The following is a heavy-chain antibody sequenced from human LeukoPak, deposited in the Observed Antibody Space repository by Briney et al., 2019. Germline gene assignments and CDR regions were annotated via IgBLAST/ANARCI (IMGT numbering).Heavy chain of an antibody. CDR1: GGSISSSNW. CDR2: IYHSGST. D-gene: IGHD5-18*01. CDR3: AKEVAMVYYFDY. J-gene: IGHJ4*02. Sequence: PSETLSLTCAVSGGSISSSNWWSWVRQPPGKGXXWIGEIYHSGSTNYNPSLKSRVTISVDKSKNQFSLKLSSVTAADTAVYYCAKEVAMVYYFDYWGQGTLVTVSS. V-gene: IGHV4-4*02.